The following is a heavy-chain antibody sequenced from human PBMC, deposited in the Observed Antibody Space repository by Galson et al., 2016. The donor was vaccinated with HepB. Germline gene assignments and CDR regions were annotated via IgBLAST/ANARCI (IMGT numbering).Heavy chain of an antibody. CDR3: AREVGGLRVGATWMGFYFDN. Sequence: SLRLSCAASELSFSSNSMNWVRQAPGKGLEWVSYISSSSSAIYYADSVKGRFNISRDNAKKSLYLQMISLRDDDTAVYYCAREVGGLRVGATWMGFYFDNWGQGTLVTVSS. CDR2: ISSSSSAI. D-gene: IGHD1-26*01. CDR1: ELSFSSNS. J-gene: IGHJ4*02. V-gene: IGHV3-48*02.